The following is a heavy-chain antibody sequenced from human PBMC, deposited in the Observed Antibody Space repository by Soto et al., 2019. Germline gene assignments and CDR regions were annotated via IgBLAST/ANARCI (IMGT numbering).Heavy chain of an antibody. J-gene: IGHJ4*02. D-gene: IGHD6-13*01. CDR2: ITGSGAVI. V-gene: IGHV3-23*01. CDR1: GFTFTNYA. CDR3: AKHPKGSSCSYFDY. Sequence: PGGSLRLSCAASGFTFTNYAMSWVRQAPGKGLEWVSGITGSGAVISYADSVKGQFTISRATSQNTLFLQMNSLGAADTAVYYCAKHPKGSSCSYFDYWGQGTLVTVSS.